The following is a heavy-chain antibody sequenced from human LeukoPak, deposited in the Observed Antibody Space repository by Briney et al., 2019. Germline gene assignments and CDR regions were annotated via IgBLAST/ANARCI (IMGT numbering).Heavy chain of an antibody. V-gene: IGHV3-23*01. D-gene: IGHD3-16*01. Sequence: GGSLRIYCAASGFTFSSYAMSWVRQAPGKGLEWVSAISGSGGSTYYADSVKGRFTISRENSKNTLYLQMNSLRAEDTAVYYCAKVAGVRGGALMIWGQGTMVTVSS. CDR3: AKVAGVRGGALMI. J-gene: IGHJ3*02. CDR1: GFTFSSYA. CDR2: ISGSGGST.